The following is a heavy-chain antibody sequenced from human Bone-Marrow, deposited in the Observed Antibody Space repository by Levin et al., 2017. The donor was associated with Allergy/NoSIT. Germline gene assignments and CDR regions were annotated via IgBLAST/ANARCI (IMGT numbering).Heavy chain of an antibody. Sequence: GESLKISCAASGLTFSSYGMHWVRQAPGKGLEWVAFILYDGSNKYYADSVKGRFTISRDNSKNTLYLQMNSLRAEDTAVYYCAKDEGATRSYYLDYWGQGTLVTVSS. D-gene: IGHD1-26*01. CDR2: ILYDGSNK. CDR3: AKDEGATRSYYLDY. J-gene: IGHJ4*02. CDR1: GLTFSSYG. V-gene: IGHV3-30*18.